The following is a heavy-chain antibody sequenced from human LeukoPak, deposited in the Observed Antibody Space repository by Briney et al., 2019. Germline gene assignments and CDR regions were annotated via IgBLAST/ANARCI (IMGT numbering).Heavy chain of an antibody. CDR1: GASISNYY. CDR3: ARLGSYHDF. J-gene: IGHJ4*02. D-gene: IGHD1-26*01. V-gene: IGHV4-4*09. CDR2: IHSSGGS. Sequence: SETLSLTCTVSGASISNYYWSWIRQTPEKGLEWMGHIHSSGGSSYYPSLKSRLTLSIDMSRNQLSLKLPSVTAADTAVYFRARLGSYHDFWGQGALVTVSS.